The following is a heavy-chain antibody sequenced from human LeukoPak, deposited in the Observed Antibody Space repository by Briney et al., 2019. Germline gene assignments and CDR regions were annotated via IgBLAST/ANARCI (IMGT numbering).Heavy chain of an antibody. CDR1: GYTFTSYG. CDR2: ISAYNGNT. V-gene: IGHV1-18*01. CDR3: ARDGIAVAGTRLDGDAFDI. J-gene: IGHJ3*02. D-gene: IGHD6-19*01. Sequence: ASVKVSCKASGYTFTSYGISWVRQAPGQGLEWMGWISAYNGNTNYAQKLQGRVTMTTDTSTSTAYMELRSLRSDDTAVYYCARDGIAVAGTRLDGDAFDIWGQGTMVTVSS.